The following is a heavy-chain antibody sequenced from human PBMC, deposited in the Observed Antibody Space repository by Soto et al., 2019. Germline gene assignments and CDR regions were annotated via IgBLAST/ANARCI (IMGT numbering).Heavy chain of an antibody. V-gene: IGHV3-30*18. D-gene: IGHD5-18*01. Sequence: QVQLVESGGGVVQPGRSLRLSCAASGFTFSSYGIHWVRQAPGKGLEWVALISYDGTDKYYADSVKGRFTISRDNSKNTVYLQMSSLGPEDTAVYYCVKERYAQLWLEDYGMDVWGQGTTVTV. CDR1: GFTFSSYG. CDR2: ISYDGTDK. J-gene: IGHJ6*02. CDR3: VKERYAQLWLEDYGMDV.